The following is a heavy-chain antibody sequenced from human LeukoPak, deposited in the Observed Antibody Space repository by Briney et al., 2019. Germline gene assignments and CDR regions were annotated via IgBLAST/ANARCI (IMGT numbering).Heavy chain of an antibody. CDR3: ARENYYDSSGYYVSLAAFDT. V-gene: IGHV7-4-1*02. D-gene: IGHD3-22*01. CDR2: INTNTGNP. Sequence: GASVKVSCKASGYTFTSYAMNWVRQAPGQGLEWMGWINTNTGNPTYAQGFTGRFVFSLDTSVSTAYLQISSLKAEDTAVYYCARENYYDSSGYYVSLAAFDTWGQGTMVTVSS. CDR1: GYTFTSYA. J-gene: IGHJ3*02.